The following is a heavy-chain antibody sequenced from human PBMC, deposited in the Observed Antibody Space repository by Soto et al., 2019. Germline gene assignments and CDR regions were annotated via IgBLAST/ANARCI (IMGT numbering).Heavy chain of an antibody. D-gene: IGHD6-13*01. CDR2: VYHTGTT. V-gene: IGHV4-4*02. CDR3: ARAAAGTNLPFDY. J-gene: IGHJ4*02. Sequence: SETLSLTCAVSGTSISSTFWWTWVRQPPGKGLEWIGEVYHTGTTKYNPSLKNRVTISVDKSNNQFSLELSSVTAADTAVYYCARAAAGTNLPFDYWGQGTLVTVSS. CDR1: GTSISSTFW.